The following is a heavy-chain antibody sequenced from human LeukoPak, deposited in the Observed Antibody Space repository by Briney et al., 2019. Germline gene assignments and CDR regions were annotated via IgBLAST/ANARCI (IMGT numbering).Heavy chain of an antibody. Sequence: GASVKVSCKASGYTFTSYYMHWVRQAPGQGLEWMGIINPSGGSTSYAQKFQGRVTMTRDMSTSTVYMELSSLRSEDTAVYYCARDLAGINGIAARRGTFDYWGQGTLVTVSS. V-gene: IGHV1-46*01. CDR1: GYTFTSYY. J-gene: IGHJ4*02. D-gene: IGHD6-6*01. CDR2: INPSGGST. CDR3: ARDLAGINGIAARRGTFDY.